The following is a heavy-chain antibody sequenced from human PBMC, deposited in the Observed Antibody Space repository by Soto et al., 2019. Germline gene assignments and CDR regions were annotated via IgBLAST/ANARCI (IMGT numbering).Heavy chain of an antibody. V-gene: IGHV1-69*12. CDR3: ASSRYCISTGCHPSSFGYYYYGMDV. CDR2: IIPIFGTA. Sequence: QVQLVQSGAEVKKPGSSVKVSCKASGGTFSSYAISWVRQAPGQGLEWMGGIIPIFGTANYAQKFQGRVTITADETTSTAYMELSSLRSEDTAVDYCASSRYCISTGCHPSSFGYYYYGMDVWGQGTTVTASS. CDR1: GGTFSSYA. J-gene: IGHJ6*02. D-gene: IGHD2-2*01.